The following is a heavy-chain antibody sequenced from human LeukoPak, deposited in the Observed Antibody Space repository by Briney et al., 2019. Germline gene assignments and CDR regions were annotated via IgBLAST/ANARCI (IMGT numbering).Heavy chain of an antibody. D-gene: IGHD3-3*01. J-gene: IGHJ4*02. CDR1: GFTFSTYG. CDR3: ARYDFWSGYWGGYFDY. V-gene: IGHV3-23*01. Sequence: PGGSLRLSCVASGFTFSTYGMSWVRQAPGKGLEWVSAISGSGGSTYYADSVKGRFTISRDNSKNTLYLKMNSLRAEDTAVYYCARYDFWSGYWGGYFDYWGQGTLVTVSS. CDR2: ISGSGGST.